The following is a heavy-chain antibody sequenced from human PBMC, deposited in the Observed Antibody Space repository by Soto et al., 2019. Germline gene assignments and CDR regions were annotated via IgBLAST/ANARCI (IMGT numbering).Heavy chain of an antibody. D-gene: IGHD2-8*02. CDR3: AREKITGLFDY. CDR2: INHSGST. J-gene: IGHJ4*02. Sequence: SETLSLTCAVYGGSFSGYYWTWIRQPPGTGLEWIGEINHSGSTNYNPSLKSRVTISVDTSKNQFSLKLTSVTAADPAVYYCAREKITGLFDYWGQGTLVTVSS. CDR1: GGSFSGYY. V-gene: IGHV4-34*01.